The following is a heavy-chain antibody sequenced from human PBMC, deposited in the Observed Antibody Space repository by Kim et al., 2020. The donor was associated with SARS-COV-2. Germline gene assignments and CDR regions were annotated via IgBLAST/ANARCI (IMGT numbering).Heavy chain of an antibody. V-gene: IGHV3-48*02. J-gene: IGHJ4*02. D-gene: IGHD2-15*01. CDR2: ISYSGTTV. Sequence: VSYISYSGTTVYYADSVEGRFTFSRDNAKNSLYLQMNILRDEDTALYYCVRERGPSGYCSGGSCYSLDYWGQGTLVTVSS. CDR3: VRERGPSGYCSGGSCYSLDY.